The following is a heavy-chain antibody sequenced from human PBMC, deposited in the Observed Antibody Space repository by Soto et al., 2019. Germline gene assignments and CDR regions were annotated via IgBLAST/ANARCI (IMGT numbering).Heavy chain of an antibody. Sequence: GGSLRLSCAASGFTFSSYAMSWVRQAPGKGLEWVSAISGSGGSTYYADSVKGRFTISRDNSKNTLYLQMNSLRAEDTAVYYCAKDRIGDYYYYYGMDAWGQGTTVTVS. D-gene: IGHD4-17*01. V-gene: IGHV3-23*01. CDR3: AKDRIGDYYYYYGMDA. CDR2: ISGSGGST. J-gene: IGHJ6*02. CDR1: GFTFSSYA.